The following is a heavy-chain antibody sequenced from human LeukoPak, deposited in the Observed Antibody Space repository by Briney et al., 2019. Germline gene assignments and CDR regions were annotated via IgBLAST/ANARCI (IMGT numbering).Heavy chain of an antibody. V-gene: IGHV5-51*01. CDR2: IYPDDSDT. D-gene: IGHD3-22*01. J-gene: IGHJ4*02. Sequence: GESLKISCKGSGYSFTSYWIGWVRQMPGKGREWMGIIYPDDSDTRYSPSFQGQVTISSDKSIRTAYLQWSSLKASDTAMYYCARQKHYYDSSGYDYWGQGTLVTVSS. CDR1: GYSFTSYW. CDR3: ARQKHYYDSSGYDY.